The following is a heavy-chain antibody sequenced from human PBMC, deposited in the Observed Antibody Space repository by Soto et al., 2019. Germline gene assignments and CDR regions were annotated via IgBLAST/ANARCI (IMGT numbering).Heavy chain of an antibody. V-gene: IGHV3-23*01. CDR2: VSASGLNT. J-gene: IGHJ4*02. CDR3: AKDRPRRISGYFFDY. Sequence: GSLGLSFAASGFTFSTYAMAWVRQAPGKGLEWVSGVSASGLNTDYADPVKGRFYISRDNSKNTVSLHMNSLRAEDTALYYWAKDRPRRISGYFFDYWGQGT. D-gene: IGHD1-1*01. CDR1: GFTFSTYA.